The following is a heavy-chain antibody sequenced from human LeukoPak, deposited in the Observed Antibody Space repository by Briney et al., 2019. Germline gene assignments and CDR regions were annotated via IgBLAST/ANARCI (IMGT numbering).Heavy chain of an antibody. J-gene: IGHJ5*02. D-gene: IGHD2-2*01. V-gene: IGHV1-58*02. CDR3: ARAFSTTSYNWFDP. CDR1: GFTFTSSA. Sequence: EASVKVSCKASGFTFTSSAMQWVRQARGQRLEWIGWIVVGSGNTNYAQKFQERVTITRDMSTSTAYMELSSLRSEDTAVYYCARAFSTTSYNWFDPWGQGTLVTVSS. CDR2: IVVGSGNT.